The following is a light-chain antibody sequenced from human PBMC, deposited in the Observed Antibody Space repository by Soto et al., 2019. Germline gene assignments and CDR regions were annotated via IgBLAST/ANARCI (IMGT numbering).Light chain of an antibody. Sequence: QSALTQLPSVSGAPGQRVTISCTGSSSNIGAGYDVHWYQQLPGTAPKLLIYGNSNRPSGVPDRFSGSKSGTSASLAITGLQAEDEADYYCQSYDSSLGYVFGTGTKVTVL. CDR3: QSYDSSLGYV. V-gene: IGLV1-40*01. CDR1: SSNIGAGYD. CDR2: GNS. J-gene: IGLJ1*01.